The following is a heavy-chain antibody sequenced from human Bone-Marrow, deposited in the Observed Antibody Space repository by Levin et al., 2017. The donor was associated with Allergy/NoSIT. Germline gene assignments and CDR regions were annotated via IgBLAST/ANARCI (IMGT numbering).Heavy chain of an antibody. D-gene: IGHD4/OR15-4a*01. CDR1: GYIFTNYG. CDR2: ISAYNGNT. Sequence: ASVKVSCKASGYIFTNYGINWVRQAPGQGLEWMGWISAYNGNTKYTQKFQGRVTMTTDTSTTTAYMELRSLTSDDTAVYYCARGQYGGAARDFCDMDGWGQGTTVTVSS. J-gene: IGHJ6*01. V-gene: IGHV1-18*01. CDR3: ARGQYGGAARDFCDMDG.